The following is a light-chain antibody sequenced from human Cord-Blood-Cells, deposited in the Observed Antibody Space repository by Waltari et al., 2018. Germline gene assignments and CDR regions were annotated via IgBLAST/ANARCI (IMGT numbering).Light chain of an antibody. V-gene: IGLV2-23*03. Sequence: QSALTQPASVSGSPGQSITISCTGTSSDAGCYNLFSWYQQHPGKAPKLMIYEGSKRPSGVSNRFSGSKSGNTASLTISGLQAEDEADYYCCSYAGSSTFVVFGGGTKLTVL. CDR1: SSDAGCYNL. CDR3: CSYAGSSTFVV. J-gene: IGLJ2*01. CDR2: EGS.